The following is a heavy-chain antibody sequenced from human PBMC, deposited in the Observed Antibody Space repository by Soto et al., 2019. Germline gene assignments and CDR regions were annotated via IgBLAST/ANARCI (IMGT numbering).Heavy chain of an antibody. D-gene: IGHD6-13*01. V-gene: IGHV4-39*01. Sequence: SETLSLTCTVSGGSISSSSYYWCWIRHPPGKGLEWIGSIYYSGSTYYNPSLKSRVTISVDTSKNQFSLKLSSVTAADTAVYYCASGPTSYDKSWYKRTYYFDYWGQGTLVTVSS. CDR2: IYYSGST. CDR1: GGSISSSSYY. CDR3: ASGPTSYDKSWYKRTYYFDY. J-gene: IGHJ4*02.